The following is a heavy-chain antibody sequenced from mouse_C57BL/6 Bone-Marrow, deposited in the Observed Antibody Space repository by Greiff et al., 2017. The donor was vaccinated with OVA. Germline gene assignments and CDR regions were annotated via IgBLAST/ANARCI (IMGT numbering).Heavy chain of an antibody. CDR2: IYPGSGNT. V-gene: IGHV1-76*01. CDR1: GYPFPDYY. J-gene: IGHJ1*03. CDR3: ARSGTMRYFDV. D-gene: IGHD4-1*01. Sequence: QVPLQPSGAELVRPGASVKLSCTASGYPFPDYYINWVKQRPGPGLEWIARIYPGSGNTYYNEKFKGKATLTAEKSSSTAYMQLSSLTSEDSAVYFCARSGTMRYFDVWGTGTTVTVSS.